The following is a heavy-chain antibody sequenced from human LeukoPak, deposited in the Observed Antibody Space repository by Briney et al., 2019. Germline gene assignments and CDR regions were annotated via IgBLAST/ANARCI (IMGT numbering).Heavy chain of an antibody. Sequence: SETLSLTCAVSGGSISSSNWWSWVRQPPGKGLEWIGEIYHSGSTNYNPSLKSRVTISVDTSKNQFSLKLSSVTAADAAVYYCARVGGPGIAAANDAFDIWGQGTMVTVSS. D-gene: IGHD6-13*01. CDR3: ARVGGPGIAAANDAFDI. CDR2: IYHSGST. V-gene: IGHV4-4*02. CDR1: GGSISSSNW. J-gene: IGHJ3*02.